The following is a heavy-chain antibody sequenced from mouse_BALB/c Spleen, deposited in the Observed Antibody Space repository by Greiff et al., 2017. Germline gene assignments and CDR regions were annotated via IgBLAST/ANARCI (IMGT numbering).Heavy chain of an antibody. CDR2: ISYDGSN. D-gene: IGHD2-2*01. J-gene: IGHJ3*01. CDR3: ARGPILVTPWFAY. V-gene: IGHV3-6*02. Sequence: EVQVVESGPGLVKPSQSLSLTCSVTGYSITSGYYWNWIRQFPGNKLEWMGYISYDGSNNYNPSLKNRISITRDTSKNQFFLKLNSVTTEDTATYYCARGPILVTPWFAYWGQGTLVTVSA. CDR1: GYSITSGYY.